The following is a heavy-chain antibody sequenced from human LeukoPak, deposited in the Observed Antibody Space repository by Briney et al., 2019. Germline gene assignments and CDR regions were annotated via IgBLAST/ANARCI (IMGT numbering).Heavy chain of an antibody. J-gene: IGHJ4*02. CDR1: GYSFTSYG. CDR3: ARAAGGGYFDF. D-gene: IGHD6-13*01. V-gene: IGHV1-18*01. CDR2: ISAYNSNT. Sequence: GASVKVSCKASGYSFTSYGISWVRQAPGQGLEWMGWISAYNSNTNYAQNLQGRVTMTTDTSTSTVYLDLRSLRSDDTAVYYCARAAGGGYFDFWGQGTLVTVSS.